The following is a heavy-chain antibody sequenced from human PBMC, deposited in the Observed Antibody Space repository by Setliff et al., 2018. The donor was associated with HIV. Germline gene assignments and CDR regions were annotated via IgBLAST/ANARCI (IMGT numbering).Heavy chain of an antibody. J-gene: IGHJ6*03. V-gene: IGHV4-39*01. CDR1: GGSISTSRYY. D-gene: IGHD3-10*01. CDR3: ASLDGSESPYIYYYYMDV. CDR2: INYRGNT. Sequence: SETLSLTCTVSGGSISTSRYYWGWIRQPPGKGLEWIGSINYRGNTYYHPSLKSRAAISVDTSKNQISLKLSSVTAADTAVYYCASLDGSESPYIYYYYMDVWGKGTAVTVSS.